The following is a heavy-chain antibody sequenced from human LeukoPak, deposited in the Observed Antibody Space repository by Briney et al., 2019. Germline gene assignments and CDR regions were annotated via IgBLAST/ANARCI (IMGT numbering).Heavy chain of an antibody. CDR1: GYTFTSYA. Sequence: GASVKVSCKASGYTFTSYAMHWVRQAPGQRLEWMGWINAGNGNTKYSQKFQDRVTITRDTSASTAYMELSSLRSEDTAVYYCAWDSHYYESSGYNQGAVDYLGQGTLVTVSS. D-gene: IGHD3-22*01. CDR2: INAGNGNT. V-gene: IGHV1-3*01. CDR3: AWDSHYYESSGYNQGAVDY. J-gene: IGHJ4*02.